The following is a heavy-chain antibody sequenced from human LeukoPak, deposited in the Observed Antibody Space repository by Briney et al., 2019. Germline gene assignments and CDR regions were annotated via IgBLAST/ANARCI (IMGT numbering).Heavy chain of an antibody. V-gene: IGHV1-69*01. Sequence: SSVKVSCKASGGTFSSYAISWVRQAPGQGLEWMGGIIPIFGTANYAKKFQGRVTITADESTSTAYMELSSLRSEDTAVYYCARGPLLDYYYYMDVWGKGTTVTVSS. CDR3: ARGPLLDYYYYMDV. CDR2: IIPIFGTA. CDR1: GGTFSSYA. J-gene: IGHJ6*03. D-gene: IGHD2-15*01.